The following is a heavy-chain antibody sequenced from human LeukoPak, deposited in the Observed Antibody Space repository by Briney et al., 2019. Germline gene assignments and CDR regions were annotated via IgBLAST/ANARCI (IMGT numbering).Heavy chain of an antibody. CDR3: ARGIAPLQPLDY. D-gene: IGHD6-6*01. J-gene: IGHJ4*02. CDR1: GFTFSSYS. Sequence: GGSLRLSCAASGFTFSSYSMNWVRQAPGKGLEWVSSISSSSSYIYYADSVKGRFTISRDNAKNSLYLQMNSLRAEDTAVYYCARGIAPLQPLDYWGQGTLVTVSS. V-gene: IGHV3-21*01. CDR2: ISSSSSYI.